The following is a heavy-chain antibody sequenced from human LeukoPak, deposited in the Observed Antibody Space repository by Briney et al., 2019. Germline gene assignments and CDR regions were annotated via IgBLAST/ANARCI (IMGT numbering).Heavy chain of an antibody. D-gene: IGHD4-11*01. V-gene: IGHV1-69*05. Sequence: SVKVSCKASGGTFSSYAISWVRQAPGQGLEWMGRIIPGFATPEYAQKFQGRVTITTDESTSTVYMEMSGLRSEDTALYYCARGGTLTTSYYYYYMDVWGKGTTVTISS. CDR3: ARGGTLTTSYYYYYMDV. J-gene: IGHJ6*03. CDR2: IIPGFATP. CDR1: GGTFSSYA.